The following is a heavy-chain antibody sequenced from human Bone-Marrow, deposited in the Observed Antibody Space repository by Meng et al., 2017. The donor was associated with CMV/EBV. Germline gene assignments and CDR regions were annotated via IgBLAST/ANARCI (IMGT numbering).Heavy chain of an antibody. D-gene: IGHD3-3*01. CDR2: IYYSGST. V-gene: IGHV4-39*01. J-gene: IGHJ4*02. CDR1: GGSISSSSYY. Sequence: GSLRLSCTVSGGSISSSSYYWGWIRQPPGKGLEWIGSIYYSGSTYYNPSLKSRVTISVVTSKNQFSLKLSSVTAADTAVYYCARHYDFWSFDYCGQGTLVTVSS. CDR3: ARHYDFWSFDY.